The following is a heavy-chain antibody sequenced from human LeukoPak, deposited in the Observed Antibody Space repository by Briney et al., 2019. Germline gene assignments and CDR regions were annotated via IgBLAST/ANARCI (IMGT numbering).Heavy chain of an antibody. Sequence: SETLSLTCTVSGGSISSSSYYWGWIRQPPGKGLEWIGSIYYSGSTYYNPSLKSRVTISVDTSKNQFSLKLSSVTAADTAVYYCARRYYYDSSGYRHDAFDIWGQGTMVTVSS. D-gene: IGHD3-22*01. CDR1: GGSISSSSYY. V-gene: IGHV4-39*07. CDR2: IYYSGST. CDR3: ARRYYYDSSGYRHDAFDI. J-gene: IGHJ3*02.